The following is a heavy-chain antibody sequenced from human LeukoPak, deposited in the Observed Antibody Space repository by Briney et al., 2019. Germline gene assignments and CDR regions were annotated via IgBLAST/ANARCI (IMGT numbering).Heavy chain of an antibody. D-gene: IGHD5-12*01. V-gene: IGHV1-8*01. CDR2: MNPNSGNT. CDR3: ARGRYSNRAFDY. Sequence: SMKVCCKASGYTLTNYDINWVRQATGQGLEWMGWMNPNSGNTGYAQKFQGRVTMTRNTSISTAYMELSSLRSEDTAVYFCARGRYSNRAFDYWGQRTLVTVSS. J-gene: IGHJ4*02. CDR1: GYTLTNYD.